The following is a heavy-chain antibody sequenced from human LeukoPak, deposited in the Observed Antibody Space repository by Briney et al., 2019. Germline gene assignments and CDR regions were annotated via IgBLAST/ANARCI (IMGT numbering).Heavy chain of an antibody. Sequence: GASVKVSCKVSGYTLTELSMHWVRQAPGKGLEWMGGFDPEDGETIYAQKLQGRVTMTTDTSTSTAYMELRSLRSDDTAVYYCARGGWYQLPSDYWGQGTLVTVSS. D-gene: IGHD2-2*01. CDR3: ARGGWYQLPSDY. CDR1: GYTLTELS. CDR2: FDPEDGET. V-gene: IGHV1-24*01. J-gene: IGHJ4*02.